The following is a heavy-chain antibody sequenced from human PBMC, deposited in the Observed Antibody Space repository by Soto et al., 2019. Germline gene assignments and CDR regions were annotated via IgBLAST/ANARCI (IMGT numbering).Heavy chain of an antibody. J-gene: IGHJ6*02. CDR1: GGSFSGYY. CDR3: AGGYYYDSSGYYDYYYYGMDV. V-gene: IGHV4-34*01. Sequence: SETLSLTCAVYGGSFSGYYWTWIRQPPGKGLEWIGEINHSGSTNYNPSLKSRVTISVDTSKNQFSLKLSSVTAADTAVYYCAGGYYYDSSGYYDYYYYGMDVWGQGTTVTAP. CDR2: INHSGST. D-gene: IGHD3-22*01.